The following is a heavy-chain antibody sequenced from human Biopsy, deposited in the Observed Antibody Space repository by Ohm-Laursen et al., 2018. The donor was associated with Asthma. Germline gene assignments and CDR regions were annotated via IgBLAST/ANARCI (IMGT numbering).Heavy chain of an antibody. J-gene: IGHJ4*02. CDR1: GGTFNTYV. D-gene: IGHD2-2*01. CDR3: ARKAGSCISRTCYSLDF. V-gene: IGHV1-69*13. Sequence: SVKVSCKSLGGTFNTYVIGWVRQAPGQGLEWMSGINSVFGTTAYPQKFQDRVTITADDSTSTVYMELSSLRSEDTAVYYCARKAGSCISRTCYSLDFWGQGTLVTVSS. CDR2: INSVFGTT.